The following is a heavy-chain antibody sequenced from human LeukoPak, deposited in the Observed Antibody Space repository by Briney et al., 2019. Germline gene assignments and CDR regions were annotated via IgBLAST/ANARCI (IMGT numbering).Heavy chain of an antibody. Sequence: ASVKVSCKASGYTFASYYMHWVRQAPGQGLEWMGIINPSGGSTSYAQKFQGRVTMTRDTSTSTVYMELSSLRSEDTAVYYCARDWTTGTILDYWGQGTLVTVSS. D-gene: IGHD1-1*01. J-gene: IGHJ4*02. CDR1: GYTFASYY. CDR2: INPSGGST. CDR3: ARDWTTGTILDY. V-gene: IGHV1-46*03.